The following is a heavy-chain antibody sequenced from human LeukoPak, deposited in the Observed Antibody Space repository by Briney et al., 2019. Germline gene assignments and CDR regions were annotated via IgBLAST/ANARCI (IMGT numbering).Heavy chain of an antibody. J-gene: IGHJ4*02. CDR2: ISSSSSYI. V-gene: IGHV3-21*01. CDR3: ARAGYSSSWPFDY. D-gene: IGHD6-13*01. CDR1: GFTFSSYS. Sequence: GGSLRLSCAASGFTFSSYSMNWVRQAPGKGLEWVSSISSSSSYIYYADSVKGRFTISRDNAKNSLYLQMNSLRAEDTAVYYCARAGYSSSWPFDYWGQGTLVTVSS.